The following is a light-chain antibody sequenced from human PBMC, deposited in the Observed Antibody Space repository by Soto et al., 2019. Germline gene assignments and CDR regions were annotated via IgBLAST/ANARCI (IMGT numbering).Light chain of an antibody. Sequence: QSGLTQPPSAPGSPGQTVTISCTGTKNDIGVYDFVSWYQHHPGKAPRLIIYEVVQRPSGVPDRFSGSKSGNTASLTVSGLQAADEADYFCKSYAGSNTYGFGSGTKVTVL. CDR3: KSYAGSNTYG. J-gene: IGLJ1*01. CDR2: EVV. CDR1: KNDIGVYDF. V-gene: IGLV2-8*01.